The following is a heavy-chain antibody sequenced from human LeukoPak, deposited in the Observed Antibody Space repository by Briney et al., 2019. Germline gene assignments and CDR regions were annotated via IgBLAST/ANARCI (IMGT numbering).Heavy chain of an antibody. CDR3: ARDVGYYDPLPGGDY. D-gene: IGHD3-22*01. J-gene: IGHJ4*02. V-gene: IGHV1-2*02. Sequence: ASVKVSCKASGYTFTGYYMHWVRQAPGQGLEWMGWINPNSGGTNYAQKFQGRVTMTRDTSISTAYMELSRLRSDDTAVYYCARDVGYYDPLPGGDYWGQGTLVTVSS. CDR1: GYTFTGYY. CDR2: INPNSGGT.